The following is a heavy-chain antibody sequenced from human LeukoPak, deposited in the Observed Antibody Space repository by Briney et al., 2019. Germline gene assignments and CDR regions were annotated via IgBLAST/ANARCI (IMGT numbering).Heavy chain of an antibody. Sequence: GGSLRLSCAASGFTFSSYAMSWVRQAPGKGLEWVSGISGSGDSTYYADSVKGRFTVSRDNGKNSLLLQMNSLRAEDTALYYCARGYSRAAFDIWGQGTVVAVSS. V-gene: IGHV3-23*01. D-gene: IGHD2-15*01. CDR3: ARGYSRAAFDI. CDR1: GFTFSSYA. CDR2: ISGSGDST. J-gene: IGHJ3*02.